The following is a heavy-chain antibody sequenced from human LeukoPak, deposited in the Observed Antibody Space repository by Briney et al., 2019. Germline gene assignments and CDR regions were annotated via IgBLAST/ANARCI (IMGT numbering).Heavy chain of an antibody. J-gene: IGHJ4*02. CDR2: ISYDGSNK. D-gene: IGHD2-2*01. CDR1: GFTFSSYA. CDR3: AKVGPGAIYFVSDY. Sequence: GGSLRLSCAASGFTFSSYAMHWVRQAPGKGLEWVAVISYDGSNKYYADSAKGRFTISRDNSKNTQYLQMNSLRAEDTAVYYCAKVGPGAIYFVSDYWGQGTLVTVSS. V-gene: IGHV3-30*04.